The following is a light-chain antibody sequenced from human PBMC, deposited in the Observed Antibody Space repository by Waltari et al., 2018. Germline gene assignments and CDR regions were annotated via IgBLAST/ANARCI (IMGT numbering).Light chain of an antibody. J-gene: IGLJ2*01. CDR1: SSNIGRNG. Sequence: QSVVTQPPSVSGPPGQGVTVSCSGSSSNIGRNGLCWYQQVPGTAPKLLIHTNDRRPSWVPDRFSGSKSGASASLAISGLQSEDEAHYYCAAWDDSLNGRVFGGGTKVTVL. CDR2: TND. CDR3: AAWDDSLNGRV. V-gene: IGLV1-44*01.